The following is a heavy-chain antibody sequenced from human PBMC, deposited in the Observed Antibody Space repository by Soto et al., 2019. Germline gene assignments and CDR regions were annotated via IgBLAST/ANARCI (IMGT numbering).Heavy chain of an antibody. Sequence: PGGSLRLSCAASGFTFSSYSMNWVRQAPGKGLEWVSSISSSSSYIYYADSVKGRFTISRDNAKNSLYLQMNSLRAEDTAVYYCARDRAVAAAYWYFDLWGRGNLVTVS. J-gene: IGHJ2*01. CDR2: ISSSSSYI. V-gene: IGHV3-21*01. CDR1: GFTFSSYS. CDR3: ARDRAVAAAYWYFDL. D-gene: IGHD6-13*01.